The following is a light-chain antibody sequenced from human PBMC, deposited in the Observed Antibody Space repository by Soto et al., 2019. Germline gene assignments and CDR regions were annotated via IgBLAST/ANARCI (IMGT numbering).Light chain of an antibody. Sequence: DIQMTQSPSSLSASVGDRVTITCRASQNIVSYVNWYQQKPGKAPNLLIYATSSMQSGVPPRFSGSGSGTDFTLTISSLQPEDSATYYCLQSFSTLCTFGQGTRLESK. CDR3: LQSFSTLCT. V-gene: IGKV1-39*01. CDR2: ATS. J-gene: IGKJ5*01. CDR1: QNIVSY.